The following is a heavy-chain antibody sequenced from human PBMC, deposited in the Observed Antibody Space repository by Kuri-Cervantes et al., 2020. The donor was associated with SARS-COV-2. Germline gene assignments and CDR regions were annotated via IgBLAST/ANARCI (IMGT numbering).Heavy chain of an antibody. Sequence: SETLSLTCTVSGGSISSYYWSWIRQPPGKGLEWIGYIYYSGSTNYNPSLKSRVTISVDTSKNQFSLKLSSVTAADTAVYYCARGTNIAVAGTLGYWGQGTLVTVSS. J-gene: IGHJ4*02. CDR2: IYYSGST. CDR1: GGSISSYY. D-gene: IGHD6-13*01. CDR3: ARGTNIAVAGTLGY. V-gene: IGHV4-59*01.